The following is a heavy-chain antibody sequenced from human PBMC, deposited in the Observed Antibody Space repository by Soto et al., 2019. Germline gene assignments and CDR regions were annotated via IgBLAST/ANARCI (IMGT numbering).Heavy chain of an antibody. Sequence: QITLKESGPTLVRPTQTLTLTCAFSGFSLSTSGVGVGWIRQPPGKALEWLAVIYWDDSKHYSPSLRSRLTITKHTSKNQVVLTMTNMDPKDTGTYYCAHKGPEDWPLDYWGQGTLVTVSS. CDR3: AHKGPEDWPLDY. V-gene: IGHV2-5*02. D-gene: IGHD3-9*01. CDR2: IYWDDSK. CDR1: GFSLSTSGVG. J-gene: IGHJ4*02.